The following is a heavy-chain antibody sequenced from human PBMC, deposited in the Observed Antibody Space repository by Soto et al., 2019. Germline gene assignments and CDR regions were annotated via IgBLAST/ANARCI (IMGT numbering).Heavy chain of an antibody. J-gene: IGHJ4*02. CDR3: TQSRDGHSAGGDK. CDR1: GFTFSSYG. Sequence: QVQLVESGGGVVPPGRSLRLSCAASGFTFSSYGMHWVRQAPGRGLEWVAVISNDGSVQYTADSVRGRFTISRDNSKNTVYLEMNSLRPEDTAVYYCTQSRDGHSAGGDKWGQGTLVTVSS. V-gene: IGHV3-30*03. CDR2: ISNDGSVQ. D-gene: IGHD2-2*01.